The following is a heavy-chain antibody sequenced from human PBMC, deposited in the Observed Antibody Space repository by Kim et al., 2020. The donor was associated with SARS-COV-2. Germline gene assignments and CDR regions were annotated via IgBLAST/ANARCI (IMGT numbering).Heavy chain of an antibody. Sequence: GGSLRLSCAASGFTFSSYDMHWVRQATGKGLEWVSAIGTAGDTYYPVSVKGRFTISRENAKNSLYLQMNSLRAGDTAVYYCARGYCSGGSCDNWFDPWGQGTLVTVSS. CDR3: ARGYCSGGSCDNWFDP. V-gene: IGHV3-13*04. CDR2: IGTAGDT. D-gene: IGHD2-15*01. CDR1: GFTFSSYD. J-gene: IGHJ5*02.